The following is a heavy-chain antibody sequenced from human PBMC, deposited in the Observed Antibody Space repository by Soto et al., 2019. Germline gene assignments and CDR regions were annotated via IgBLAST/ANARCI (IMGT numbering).Heavy chain of an antibody. CDR2: ISSSGSTI. V-gene: IGHV3-48*03. J-gene: IGHJ4*02. CDR1: GFTFSSYE. Sequence: GGSLRLSCAASGFTFSSYEMNWVRQAPGKGLEWVSYISSSGSTIYYADSVKGRFTISRDNAKNSLYLQMNSLRAEDTAVYYCARVDFGDYRLKDWGQGTLVTVSS. D-gene: IGHD4-17*01. CDR3: ARVDFGDYRLKD.